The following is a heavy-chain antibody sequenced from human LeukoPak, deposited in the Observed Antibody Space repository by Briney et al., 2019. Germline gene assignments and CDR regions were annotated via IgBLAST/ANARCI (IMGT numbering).Heavy chain of an antibody. J-gene: IGHJ4*02. Sequence: SGTLSLTCAVSGGSISSSNWWSWVRQPPGKGLEWIGEIYHSGSTNYNPSLKSRVTISVDKSKNQFSLKLSSVTAADTAVYYCARDSSSWYGTVYFDYWGQGTLVTVSS. V-gene: IGHV4-4*02. CDR2: IYHSGST. D-gene: IGHD6-13*01. CDR1: GGSISSSNW. CDR3: ARDSSSWYGTVYFDY.